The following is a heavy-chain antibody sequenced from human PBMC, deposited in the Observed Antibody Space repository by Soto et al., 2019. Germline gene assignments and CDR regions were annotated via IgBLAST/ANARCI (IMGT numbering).Heavy chain of an antibody. CDR2: IYHSGST. V-gene: IGHV4-30-2*01. CDR3: ALRFGDWFDP. CDR1: GGSISSGGYS. D-gene: IGHD3-16*01. Sequence: SETLSLTCAVSGGSISSGGYSWSWIRQPPGKGLEWIGYIYHSGSTYYNPSLKSRVTISVDRSKNQFSLKLSSVTAADTAVYYCALRFGDWFDPWGQGTLVTVSS. J-gene: IGHJ5*02.